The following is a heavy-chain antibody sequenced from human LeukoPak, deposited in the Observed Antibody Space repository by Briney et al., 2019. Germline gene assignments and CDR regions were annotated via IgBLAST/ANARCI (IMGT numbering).Heavy chain of an antibody. Sequence: GGSLRLSCAASGFTFSNAWMSWARQAPGKGLEWVGRIKSKTDGGTTDYAAPVKGRFTISRDDSKNTLYLQMNSLTTEDTAVYYCTSMYYDFWSGYHLPDYWGQGTLITVSS. CDR1: GFTFSNAW. CDR3: TSMYYDFWSGYHLPDY. CDR2: IKSKTDGGTT. V-gene: IGHV3-15*01. D-gene: IGHD3-3*01. J-gene: IGHJ4*02.